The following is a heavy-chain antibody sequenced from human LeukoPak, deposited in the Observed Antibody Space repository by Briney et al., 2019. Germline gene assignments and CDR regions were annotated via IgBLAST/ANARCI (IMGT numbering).Heavy chain of an antibody. V-gene: IGHV1-2*02. CDR1: GYTFTGYY. CDR2: INPNSGGT. J-gene: IGHJ3*02. Sequence: GASVKVSCKASGYTFTGYYMHWVRQAPGQGLEWMGWINPNSGGTNYAQKFQGRVTMTRDTSISTAYMELSRLRSDDTAVYYCARVSRIAAAPDAFDIWGQGTMVTVSS. CDR3: ARVSRIAAAPDAFDI. D-gene: IGHD6-6*01.